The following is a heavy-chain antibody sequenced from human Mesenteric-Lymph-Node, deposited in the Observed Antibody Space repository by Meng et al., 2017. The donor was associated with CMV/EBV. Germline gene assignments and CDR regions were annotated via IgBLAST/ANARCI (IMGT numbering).Heavy chain of an antibody. CDR2: INHSGNT. D-gene: IGHD4-17*01. CDR1: GGSFSDYY. Sequence: CAVYGGSFSDYYWSWIRQPPGKGLEWIGDINHSGNTNFNPSLKSRVSISVGTSKRQLSLKLTSVTAADTAVYYCASTYSDPSYYFDSWGQGILVTVSS. V-gene: IGHV4-34*01. J-gene: IGHJ4*02. CDR3: ASTYSDPSYYFDS.